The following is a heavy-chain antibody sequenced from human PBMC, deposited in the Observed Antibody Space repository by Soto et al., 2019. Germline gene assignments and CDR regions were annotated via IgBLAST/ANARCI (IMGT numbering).Heavy chain of an antibody. Sequence: GGSLRLSCAASGFTLSSYAMSRVRQAPWKGLEWFSAISGSGGSTYYADSVKGRFTISRDNSKNTLYLQMNSLRAEDTAVYYCAKEDAPGLGSYYYYVMDVWGQGTTVTVSS. V-gene: IGHV3-23*01. CDR1: GFTLSSYA. CDR3: AKEDAPGLGSYYYYVMDV. CDR2: ISGSGGST. D-gene: IGHD6-19*01. J-gene: IGHJ6*02.